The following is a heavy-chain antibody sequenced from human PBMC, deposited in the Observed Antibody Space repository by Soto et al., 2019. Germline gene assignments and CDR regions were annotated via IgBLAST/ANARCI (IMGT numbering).Heavy chain of an antibody. CDR2: ISQDGSVK. CDR3: AGRQQNYYYYGMDV. CDR1: GISISTYA. J-gene: IGHJ6*02. V-gene: IGHV3-30*03. Sequence: QVQLVESGGGVVQPGRSLTVSCAASGISISTYAMHWVRQAPGKGLEWVAVISQDGSVKYYADSVKGRFTISRDNPKNTLFLQMNSLGADDTAVYYCAGRQQNYYYYGMDVCGQGPTVTVSS. D-gene: IGHD6-13*01.